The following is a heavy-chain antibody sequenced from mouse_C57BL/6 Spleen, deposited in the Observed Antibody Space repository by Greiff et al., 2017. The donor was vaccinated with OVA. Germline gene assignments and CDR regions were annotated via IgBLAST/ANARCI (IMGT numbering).Heavy chain of an antibody. Sequence: EVQLVESGGGLVQPKGSLKLSCAASGFTFNTYAMHWVRQAPGKGLEWVARIRSKSSNYATYYADSVKERFTISRDDSQSMLYLQMNNLKTEDTAMYYCVRGITTVVAHWYFDVWGTGTTVTVSS. CDR3: VRGITTVVAHWYFDV. J-gene: IGHJ1*03. CDR2: IRSKSSNYAT. D-gene: IGHD1-1*01. CDR1: GFTFNTYA. V-gene: IGHV10-3*01.